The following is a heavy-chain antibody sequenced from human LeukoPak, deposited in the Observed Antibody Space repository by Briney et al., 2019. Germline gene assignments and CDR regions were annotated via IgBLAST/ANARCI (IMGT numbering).Heavy chain of an antibody. J-gene: IGHJ3*02. V-gene: IGHV3-48*03. CDR1: GFTFSSYE. D-gene: IGHD6-19*01. CDR2: ISSSGSTI. Sequence: TGRSLRLSCAASGFTFSSYEMNWVRQAPGEGLEWVSYISSSGSTIYYADSVKGRFTISRDNAKNSLYLQMNSLRAEDTAVYYCAREQWLVLLAFDIWGQGTMVTVSS. CDR3: AREQWLVLLAFDI.